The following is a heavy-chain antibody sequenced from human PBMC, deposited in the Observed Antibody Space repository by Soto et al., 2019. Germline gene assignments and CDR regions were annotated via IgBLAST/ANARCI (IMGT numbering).Heavy chain of an antibody. Sequence: SVKVSCKASGGTFSSYAISWVRQAPGQGLEWMGGIIPIFGTANCAQKFQGRVTITADKSTSTAYMELSSLRSEDTAVYYCAQGANYDYVWGSYEDWFDPWGQGTLGTVSS. CDR1: GGTFSSYA. D-gene: IGHD3-16*01. CDR3: AQGANYDYVWGSYEDWFDP. J-gene: IGHJ5*02. V-gene: IGHV1-69*06. CDR2: IIPIFGTA.